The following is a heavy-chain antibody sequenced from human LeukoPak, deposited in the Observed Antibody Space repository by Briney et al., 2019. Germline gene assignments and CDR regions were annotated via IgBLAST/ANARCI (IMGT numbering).Heavy chain of an antibody. CDR2: INPNSGGT. CDR1: GYTFTGYY. V-gene: IGHV1-2*02. Sequence: ASVKVSCKASGYTFTGYYMHWVRQAPGQGLEWMGWINPNSGGTNYAQKFQGRVTMTRDTSISTAYMELSRLRSDDTAVYYCATHLRDGYNPGGVWSFDYWGQGTLVTVSS. CDR3: ATHLRDGYNPGGVWSFDY. J-gene: IGHJ4*02. D-gene: IGHD5-24*01.